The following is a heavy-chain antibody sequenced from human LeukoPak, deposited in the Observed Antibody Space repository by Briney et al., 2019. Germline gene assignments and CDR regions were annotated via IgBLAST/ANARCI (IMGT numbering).Heavy chain of an antibody. CDR1: RFTFSSYS. Sequence: GGSLRLSCAASRFTFSSYSMNWVRQAPGKGLEWVSSISSFGSYIYYADSVKGRFTISRDNAKNTLYLQMNSLRVDDTAVYYCARLLSSEALGNFGVVIPDYWGLGSLVTVSS. D-gene: IGHD3-3*01. J-gene: IGHJ4*02. V-gene: IGHV3-21*04. CDR3: ARLLSSEALGNFGVVIPDY. CDR2: ISSFGSYI.